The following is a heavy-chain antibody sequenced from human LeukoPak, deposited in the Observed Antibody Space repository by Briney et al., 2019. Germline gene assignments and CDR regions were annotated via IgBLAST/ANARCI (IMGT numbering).Heavy chain of an antibody. CDR2: ISSSSSYT. D-gene: IGHD2-15*01. CDR1: GFTFSDYY. Sequence: GGSLRLSCAASGFTFSDYYMSWIRQAPGKGLEWVSYISSSSSYTNYADPVRGRFTISRDNAKNSLYLQMSSLRAEDTAVYFCAKEGGSLGTCYEHWGQGTLVTVSS. CDR3: AKEGGSLGTCYEH. V-gene: IGHV3-11*03. J-gene: IGHJ1*01.